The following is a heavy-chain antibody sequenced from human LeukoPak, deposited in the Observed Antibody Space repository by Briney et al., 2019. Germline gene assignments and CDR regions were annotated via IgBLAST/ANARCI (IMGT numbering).Heavy chain of an antibody. J-gene: IGHJ4*02. D-gene: IGHD3-10*01. CDR3: ARYYGSTDGTYYYDF. V-gene: IGHV3-48*03. CDR2: ISSSGSTI. Sequence: PGGSLRLSCAASGFTFSSYEMNWVRQAPGKGLEWVSYISSSGSTIYYADSVKGRFTISRDNTKNSLYLQMNSLRAEDTAVYYCARYYGSTDGTYYYDFWGQGALVTVSS. CDR1: GFTFSSYE.